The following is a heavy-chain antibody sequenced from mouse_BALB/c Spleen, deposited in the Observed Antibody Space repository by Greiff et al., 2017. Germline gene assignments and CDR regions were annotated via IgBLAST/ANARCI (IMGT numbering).Heavy chain of an antibody. CDR2: IDPANGNT. J-gene: IGHJ4*01. CDR1: GYAFSSYW. Sequence: VQLQQSGAELVRPGSSVKISCKASGYAFSSYWMNWVKQRPEQGLEWIGRIDPANGNTKYDPKFQGKATITADTSSNTAYLQLSSLTSEDTAVYYCARSGGAMDYWGQGTSVTVSS. CDR3: ARSGGAMDY. V-gene: IGHV14-1*02.